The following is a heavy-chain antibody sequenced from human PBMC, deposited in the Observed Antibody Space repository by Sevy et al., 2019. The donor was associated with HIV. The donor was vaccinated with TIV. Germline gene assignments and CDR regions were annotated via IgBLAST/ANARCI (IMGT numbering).Heavy chain of an antibody. CDR1: GYTFTGYY. D-gene: IGHD2-2*01. V-gene: IGHV1-2*02. CDR2: INPNSGGT. CDR3: ARASTGPTYGWFDP. Sequence: ASVKVSCKASGYTFTGYYMHWVRQAPGQGLEWMGWINPNSGGTNYAQKFQGRVTMTRDTSISTAYMELSRLRSDDTAVYYCARASTGPTYGWFDPWGQGTLVTVSS. J-gene: IGHJ5*02.